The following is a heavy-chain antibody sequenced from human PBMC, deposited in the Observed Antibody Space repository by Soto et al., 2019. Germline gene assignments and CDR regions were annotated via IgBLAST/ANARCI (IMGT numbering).Heavy chain of an antibody. D-gene: IGHD3-10*01. Sequence: GGSLRLSCAASGFTFSSYWMHWVRQAPGKGLVWVSRINSDGSSTSYADSVKGRFTISRDNAKNTLYLQMNSLRAEDTAVYYCASALWFGELSYYYYYMDVWGKGTTVTVSS. CDR1: GFTFSSYW. CDR3: ASALWFGELSYYYYYMDV. CDR2: INSDGSST. J-gene: IGHJ6*03. V-gene: IGHV3-74*01.